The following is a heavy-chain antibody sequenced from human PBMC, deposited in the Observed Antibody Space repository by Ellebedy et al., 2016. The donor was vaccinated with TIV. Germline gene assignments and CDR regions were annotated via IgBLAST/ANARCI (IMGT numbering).Heavy chain of an antibody. Sequence: GGSLRLSXAASGFTFSTYTMNWVRQAPGKGLEWVSSITSSGSYIYYADSVKGRFTISRDNAKKSLYLRMNSLSAEDTGVYFCARDTSGWGLFDYWGQGTLVTVSS. D-gene: IGHD6-19*01. CDR2: ITSSGSYI. CDR3: ARDTSGWGLFDY. V-gene: IGHV3-21*01. J-gene: IGHJ4*02. CDR1: GFTFSTYT.